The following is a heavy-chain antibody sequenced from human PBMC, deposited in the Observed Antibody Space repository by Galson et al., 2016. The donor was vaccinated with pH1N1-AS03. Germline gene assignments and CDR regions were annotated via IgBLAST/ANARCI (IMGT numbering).Heavy chain of an antibody. CDR2: FDPNDSHT. Sequence: QSGAEVKKPGESLRISCKGSGYSFTNYWINWVRQMPGKGLEWMGRFDPNDSHTSYSPSFQGHVTFSADKSINTAYLQWSSLKSSDTAICYCARGYSGFGFVYWGQGTLVTVSS. J-gene: IGHJ4*02. CDR1: GYSFTNYW. D-gene: IGHD5-12*01. CDR3: ARGYSGFGFVY. V-gene: IGHV5-10-1*01.